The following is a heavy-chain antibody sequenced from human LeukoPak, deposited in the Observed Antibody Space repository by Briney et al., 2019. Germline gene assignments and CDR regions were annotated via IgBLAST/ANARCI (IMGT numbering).Heavy chain of an antibody. CDR3: ASQAYYYGQDPAFNI. J-gene: IGHJ3*02. CDR2: IYYSGST. CDR1: GDSISRSTYY. D-gene: IGHD3-10*01. Sequence: SETLSLTSTVSGDSISRSTYYWGWIRQPPGKGLEWIGSIYYSGSTYYNPSLKSRVTISVDTSKNQFSLKLSSVTAADTAVYYCASQAYYYGQDPAFNIWGQGTMVTVSS. V-gene: IGHV4-39*07.